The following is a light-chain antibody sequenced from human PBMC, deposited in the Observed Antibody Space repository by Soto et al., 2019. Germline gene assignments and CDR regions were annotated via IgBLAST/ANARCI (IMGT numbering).Light chain of an antibody. J-gene: IGKJ1*01. CDR3: QQYCSSPWT. Sequence: DIVMTQSPDSLAVSLGERATINCKSSQRVSYSSSNKNYLAWYQQKPGQPPKLLIYWASTRESGVPDRFSGSGSGTDFTLTISSLQAEDVAVYYCQQYCSSPWTFGQGTKVEIK. CDR1: QRVSYSSSNKNY. V-gene: IGKV4-1*01. CDR2: WAS.